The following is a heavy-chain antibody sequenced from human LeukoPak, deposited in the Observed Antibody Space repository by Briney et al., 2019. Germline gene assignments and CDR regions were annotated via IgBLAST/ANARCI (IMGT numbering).Heavy chain of an antibody. J-gene: IGHJ1*01. CDR3: AKGPLRGAEYFQH. CDR1: GFTFSDYG. Sequence: GSLRLSCRASGFTFSDYGMSWVRQAPGKGLEWVSAISGSGGSTYYADSVKGRFTISRDNSKNTLYLQMNSLRAEDTAVYYCAKGPLRGAEYFQHWGQGTLVTVSS. CDR2: ISGSGGST. V-gene: IGHV3-23*01.